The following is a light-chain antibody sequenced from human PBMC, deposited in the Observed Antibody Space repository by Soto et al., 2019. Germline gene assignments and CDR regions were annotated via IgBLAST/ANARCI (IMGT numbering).Light chain of an antibody. CDR2: GAS. J-gene: IGKJ1*01. V-gene: IGKV3-20*01. CDR3: QQFGSSRT. Sequence: EIVLTQSPGTLSLSPGERATLSCRASQSVSSTYLAWYQQKPGQAPRLLIYGASSRAAGVPDRFSGSGSGTDFTITSSRLAAEYFAVYYCQQFGSSRTFGQGTKVEIK. CDR1: QSVSSTY.